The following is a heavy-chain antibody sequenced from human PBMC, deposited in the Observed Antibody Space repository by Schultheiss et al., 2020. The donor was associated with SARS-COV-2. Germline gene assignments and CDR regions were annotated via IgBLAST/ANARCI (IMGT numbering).Heavy chain of an antibody. Sequence: GGSLRLSCAASGFTFRTYAMSWVRQAPGKGLEWVSTIGGSGGGTFSADSVKGRFTISRDNAKNTLYLQMKSLTAEDTAVYYCARTESGNWFDPWGQGTLVTVSS. J-gene: IGHJ5*02. CDR3: ARTESGNWFDP. D-gene: IGHD1-1*01. CDR1: GFTFRTYA. V-gene: IGHV3-23*01. CDR2: IGGSGGGT.